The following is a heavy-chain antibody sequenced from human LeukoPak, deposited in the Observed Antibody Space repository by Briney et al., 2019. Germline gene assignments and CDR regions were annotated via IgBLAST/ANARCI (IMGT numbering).Heavy chain of an antibody. CDR3: ARGVRIATARDYYYYYLDV. D-gene: IGHD5-18*01. J-gene: IGHJ6*03. CDR2: MNPNNGNR. Sequence: ASVKVSCKASGYTFASHDINWVRQATGHGLEWIGWMNPNNGNRVYAEGFQGRVTMTRNTSTSTAIMELSSLVSGDTAVYYCARGVRIATARDYYYYYLDVWGKGTTVTVAS. CDR1: GYTFASHD. V-gene: IGHV1-8*01.